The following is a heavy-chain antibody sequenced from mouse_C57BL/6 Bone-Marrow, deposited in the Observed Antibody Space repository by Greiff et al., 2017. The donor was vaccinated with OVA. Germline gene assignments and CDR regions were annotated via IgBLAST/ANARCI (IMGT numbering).Heavy chain of an antibody. J-gene: IGHJ4*01. Sequence: VQLKQSGPGLVAPSQSLSITCTVSGFSLTSYGVDWVRQPPGKGLEWLGVIWGGGSTNSNSALMSRLSISKDNSKSQVILKMNSLQTDDTAMYYCAKEHYYGSSYDYAMDYWGQGTSVTVSS. D-gene: IGHD1-1*01. CDR2: IWGGGST. CDR3: AKEHYYGSSYDYAMDY. CDR1: GFSLTSYG. V-gene: IGHV2-9*01.